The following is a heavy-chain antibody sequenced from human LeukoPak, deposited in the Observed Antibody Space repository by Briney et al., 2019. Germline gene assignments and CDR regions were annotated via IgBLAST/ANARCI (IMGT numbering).Heavy chain of an antibody. D-gene: IGHD2-8*02. J-gene: IGHJ4*02. Sequence: GGSLRLSRAASGFTVSSNYMSWVRQAPGKGLEWVSVIYSGGSTYYADSVKGRFTISRDNSKNTLYLQMNSLRAEDTAVYYCARGGLVGGFFFDYWGQGTLVTVSS. V-gene: IGHV3-53*01. CDR1: GFTVSSNY. CDR2: IYSGGST. CDR3: ARGGLVGGFFFDY.